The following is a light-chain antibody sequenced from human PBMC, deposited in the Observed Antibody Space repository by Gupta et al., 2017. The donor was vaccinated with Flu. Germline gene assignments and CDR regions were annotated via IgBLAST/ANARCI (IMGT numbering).Light chain of an antibody. CDR2: EVS. CDR1: SSDIGGYNY. CDR3: SSYTGSGTV. J-gene: IGLJ3*02. V-gene: IGLV2-14*01. Sequence: QSALTQPASVSGSPGPSISISCTGTSSDIGGYNYVSWYQQHPGKAPKLMIYEVSYRPSGICDRFSGSKSANTASLTISGLQAEDEADYYCSSYTGSGTVFGGGTKLTVL.